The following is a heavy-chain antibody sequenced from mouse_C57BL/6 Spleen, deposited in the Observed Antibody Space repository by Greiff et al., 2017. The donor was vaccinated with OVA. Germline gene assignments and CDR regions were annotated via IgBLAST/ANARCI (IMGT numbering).Heavy chain of an antibody. CDR3: ASPLYYDYDGEGYYAMDY. V-gene: IGHV2-2*01. D-gene: IGHD2-4*01. J-gene: IGHJ4*01. CDR1: GFSLTSYG. Sequence: VKLMESGPGLVQPSQSLSITCTVSGFSLTSYGVHWVRQSPGKGLEWLGVIWSGGSTDYNAAFISRLSISKDNSKSQVFFKMNSLQADDTAIYYCASPLYYDYDGEGYYAMDYWGQGTSVTVSS. CDR2: IWSGGST.